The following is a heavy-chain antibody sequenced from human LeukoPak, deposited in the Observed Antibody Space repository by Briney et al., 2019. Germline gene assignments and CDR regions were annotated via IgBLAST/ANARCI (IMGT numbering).Heavy chain of an antibody. V-gene: IGHV4-59*01. J-gene: IGHJ4*02. CDR2: IYYSGST. D-gene: IGHD3-10*01. Sequence: SETLSLTCTVSGGSISSYYWSWIRQPPGKGLEWIGYIYYSGSTNYNPSLKSRVTISVDTSKNQFSLKLSSVTAADTAVYYCARERSHGVFDYWGQGTLVTVSS. CDR3: ARERSHGVFDY. CDR1: GGSISSYY.